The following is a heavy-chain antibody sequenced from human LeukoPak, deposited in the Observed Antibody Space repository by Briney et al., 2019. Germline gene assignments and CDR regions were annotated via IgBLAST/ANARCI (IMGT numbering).Heavy chain of an antibody. Sequence: SETLSLTCGVFGVSINDYYWSWIRQSPGKGLEWIGEISQTEGTRYNPSLESRVTMSVGTSENQLSLKLIFVTAADTAVYYCAKNCWGYSCSLGFYHWGLGTLVTVSS. CDR2: ISQTEGT. CDR1: GVSINDYY. D-gene: IGHD3-16*01. J-gene: IGHJ4*02. CDR3: AKNCWGYSCSLGFYH. V-gene: IGHV4-34*01.